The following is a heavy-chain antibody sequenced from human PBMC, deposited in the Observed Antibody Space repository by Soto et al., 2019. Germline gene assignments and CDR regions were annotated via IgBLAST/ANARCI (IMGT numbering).Heavy chain of an antibody. V-gene: IGHV2-5*02. Sequence: SGPTLVNPTQTLTLTCTLSGFSLSTTPVGVGWIRQSPGKALEWLAVIYWDDVKHYSPSLERRLTITEDTSESEVVLTMTNMDPVDTATYYCAHKGSGDYVLDYWGQGILVTVSS. D-gene: IGHD4-17*01. CDR1: GFSLSTTPVG. CDR2: IYWDDVK. CDR3: AHKGSGDYVLDY. J-gene: IGHJ4*02.